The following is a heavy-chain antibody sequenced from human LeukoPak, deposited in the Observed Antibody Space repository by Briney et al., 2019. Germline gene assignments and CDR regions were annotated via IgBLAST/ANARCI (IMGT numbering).Heavy chain of an antibody. D-gene: IGHD5-18*01. V-gene: IGHV3-74*01. CDR3: ARALGYSYGYGIY. CDR1: GFTFSSYW. J-gene: IGHJ4*02. CDR2: INGGESTI. Sequence: GGSLRLSCAASGFTFSSYWMHWVRQAPGKGLEWVSRINGGESTINYADSVKGRFSVSRDNAKNTLYLQMNSLRAEDSAVYYCARALGYSYGYGIYWGQGTLVTVSS.